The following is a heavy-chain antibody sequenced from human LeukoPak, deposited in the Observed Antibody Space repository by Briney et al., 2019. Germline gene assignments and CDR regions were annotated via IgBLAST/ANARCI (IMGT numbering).Heavy chain of an antibody. V-gene: IGHV3-74*01. CDR2: INSDGSSA. CDR1: GFTFSSYW. Sequence: GGSLRLSCAASGFTFSSYWMHWVRQAPGKGLVWVSRINSDGSSASYADSVKGRFTISRDNAKNTLYLRMNSLRAEDTAVYYCARDTDTVTTILDYWGQGTLVTVSS. D-gene: IGHD4-17*01. CDR3: ARDTDTVTTILDY. J-gene: IGHJ4*02.